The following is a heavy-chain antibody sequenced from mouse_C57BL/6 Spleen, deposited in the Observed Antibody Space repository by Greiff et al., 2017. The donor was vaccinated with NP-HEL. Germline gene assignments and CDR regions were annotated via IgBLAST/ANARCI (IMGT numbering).Heavy chain of an antibody. J-gene: IGHJ2*01. V-gene: IGHV5-4*01. Sequence: EVQLVESGGGLVKPGGSLKLSCAASGFTFSSYAMSWVRQTPEKRLEWVATISDGGSYTYYPDNVKGRFTISRDNAKNNLYLQMSHLKSEDTAMYYCARDGGPYFDYWGQGTTRTVSS. CDR3: ARDGGPYFDY. CDR1: GFTFSSYA. CDR2: ISDGGSYT.